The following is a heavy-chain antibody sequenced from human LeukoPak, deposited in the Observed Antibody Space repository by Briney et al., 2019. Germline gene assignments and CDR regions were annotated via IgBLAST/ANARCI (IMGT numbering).Heavy chain of an antibody. CDR2: IYYSGCT. J-gene: IGHJ4*02. CDR1: GGSISSGGHY. Sequence: TSETLSLTCTVSGGSISSGGHYWSWIRQHPGKGLECIGCIYYSGCTSNNPSLKSRVSISVDTSKKQFCLNMISVTAADTAVYYNYFDYWGQGTLVTVSS. V-gene: IGHV4-31*03. CDR3: YFDY.